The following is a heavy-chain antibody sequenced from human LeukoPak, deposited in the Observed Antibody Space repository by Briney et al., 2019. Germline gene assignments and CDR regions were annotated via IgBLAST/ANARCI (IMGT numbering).Heavy chain of an antibody. CDR3: ARGLATFPLPNY. CDR2: ISSSSSYI. V-gene: IGHV3-21*01. CDR1: GFTFSSYS. D-gene: IGHD3-16*01. J-gene: IGHJ4*02. Sequence: LSCAASGFTFSSYSMNWVRQAPGRGLEWVSSISSSSSYIYYADSVNCRFTISRDNAKNSPYLQMNSLRAEDTAVYYCARGLATFPLPNYWGQGTLVTVSS.